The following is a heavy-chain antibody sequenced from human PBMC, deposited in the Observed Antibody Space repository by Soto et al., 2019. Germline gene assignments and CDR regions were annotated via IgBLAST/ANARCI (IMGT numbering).Heavy chain of an antibody. CDR2: IKSKTDGGTT. D-gene: IGHD2-21*02. Sequence: GGSLRLSCAASGFTFSNAWMSWVRQTPGKGLEWVGRIKSKTDGGTTYYAAPVKGRFTISRADSKNTLYLQMNSLKTEATAVYYCTTDLRGVAVTAIPQWAFDIWDQGTMLTAS. CDR1: GFTFSNAW. V-gene: IGHV3-15*01. J-gene: IGHJ3*02. CDR3: TTDLRGVAVTAIPQWAFDI.